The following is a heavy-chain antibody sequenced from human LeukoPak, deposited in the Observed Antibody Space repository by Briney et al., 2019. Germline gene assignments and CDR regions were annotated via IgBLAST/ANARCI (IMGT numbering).Heavy chain of an antibody. CDR3: ARDDDYSSFDY. D-gene: IGHD5-12*01. CDR2: IYYSGST. Sequence: SETLSLTCTVPGGSISSSSYYWGWIRQPPGKGLEWIGSIYYSGSTYYNPSLKSRVTISVDTSKSQFSLKLSSVTAADTAVYYCARDDDYSSFDYWGQGTLVTVSS. J-gene: IGHJ4*02. V-gene: IGHV4-39*07. CDR1: GGSISSSSYY.